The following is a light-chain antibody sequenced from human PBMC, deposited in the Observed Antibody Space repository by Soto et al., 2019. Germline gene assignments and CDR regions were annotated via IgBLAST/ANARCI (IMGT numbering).Light chain of an antibody. CDR1: QTVSTKY. Sequence: ENVLTQSPGTLSLYRGERATLSCRASQTVSTKYVAWYQQKPGQAPRLLIYGTSSRATGIPDRFSGSGSGTDFMLTISRLEPEDFAVYYCQQYGTSTGVTFGPGTKLDIK. CDR3: QQYGTSTGVT. V-gene: IGKV3-20*01. CDR2: GTS. J-gene: IGKJ3*01.